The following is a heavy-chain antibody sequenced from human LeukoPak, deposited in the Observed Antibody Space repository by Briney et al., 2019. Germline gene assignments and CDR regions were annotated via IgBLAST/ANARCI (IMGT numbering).Heavy chain of an antibody. Sequence: SETLSLTCTVSGGSISSYYWSWIRQPAGKGLEWIGRIYTSGSTNYNPSLKSRVTMSVDTSKNQFSLKLSSVTAADTAVYYCARDRYLRHTSSPTNNWFDPWGQGTLVTVSS. D-gene: IGHD1-1*01. J-gene: IGHJ5*02. CDR1: GGSISSYY. CDR2: IYTSGST. CDR3: ARDRYLRHTSSPTNNWFDP. V-gene: IGHV4-4*07.